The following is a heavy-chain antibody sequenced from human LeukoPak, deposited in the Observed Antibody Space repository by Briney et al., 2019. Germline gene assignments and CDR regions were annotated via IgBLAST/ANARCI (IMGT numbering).Heavy chain of an antibody. J-gene: IGHJ4*02. CDR3: ARDYCSSTSCLFDY. CDR2: INPNSGGT. CDR1: GYTFTGYY. V-gene: IGHV1-2*06. D-gene: IGHD2-2*01. Sequence: ASVKVSCKASGYTFTGYYMHWVRQAPGQGLEWMGRINPNSGGTNYAQKFQGRVTMTRDTSISTAYMELSRLTYDDTAMYYCARDYCSSTSCLFDYWGQGTLVTVSS.